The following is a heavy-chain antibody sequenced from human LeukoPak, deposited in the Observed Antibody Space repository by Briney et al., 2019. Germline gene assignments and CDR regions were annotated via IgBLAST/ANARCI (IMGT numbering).Heavy chain of an antibody. D-gene: IGHD3-3*01. V-gene: IGHV4-31*03. CDR2: IYYSGSA. CDR3: ARGLRFYGMDV. J-gene: IGHJ6*02. Sequence: PSETLSLTCTVSGGSISSGGYYWSWIRQHPGKGLEWIGYIYYSGSAYYNPSLKSRVTISVDTSENQFSLKLSSVTAADTAVYYCARGLRFYGMDVWGQGTTVTVSS. CDR1: GGSISSGGYY.